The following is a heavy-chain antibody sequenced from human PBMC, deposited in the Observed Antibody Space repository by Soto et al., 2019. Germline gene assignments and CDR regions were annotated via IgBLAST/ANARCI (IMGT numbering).Heavy chain of an antibody. D-gene: IGHD6-19*01. CDR2: ISAYNGKT. Sequence: QVQLVQSGAEVKKPGASVKVSCKTSGYPFTSYGINWVRQAPGQGPEWMGWISAYNGKTSYTQKFQGRVTMTTDTSTSTAYMELRSLRSDATAVYYCARDRLIAVTGLLPYWGQGTVVTVSS. CDR1: GYPFTSYG. J-gene: IGHJ4*02. V-gene: IGHV1-18*01. CDR3: ARDRLIAVTGLLPY.